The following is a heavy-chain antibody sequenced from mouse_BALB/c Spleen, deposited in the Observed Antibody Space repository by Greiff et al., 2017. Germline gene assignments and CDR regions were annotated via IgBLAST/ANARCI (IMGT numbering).Heavy chain of an antibody. CDR2: INPSTGYT. CDR1: GYTFTSYW. Sequence: QVQLQQSGAELAKPGASVKMSCKASGYTFTSYWMHWVKQRPGQGLEWIGYINPSTGYTEYNQKFKDKATLTADKSSSTAYMQLSSLTSEDSAVYYCARRGYGSSYPDVWGAGTTVTVSS. J-gene: IGHJ1*01. CDR3: ARRGYGSSYPDV. V-gene: IGHV1-7*01. D-gene: IGHD1-1*01.